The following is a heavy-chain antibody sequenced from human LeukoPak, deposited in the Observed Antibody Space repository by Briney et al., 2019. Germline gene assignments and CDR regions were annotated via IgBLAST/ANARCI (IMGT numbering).Heavy chain of an antibody. D-gene: IGHD3-16*01. CDR1: GGSISSSSYY. Sequence: SETLSLTCTVSGGSISSSSYYWGWIRQPPGKGLEWIGSIYYSGSTYYNPSLKSRVTISVDTSKNQFSLKLSSVTAADTAAYYCARRDVLAFGFDLWGQGTVVTVSS. V-gene: IGHV4-39*01. J-gene: IGHJ3*01. CDR2: IYYSGST. CDR3: ARRDVLAFGFDL.